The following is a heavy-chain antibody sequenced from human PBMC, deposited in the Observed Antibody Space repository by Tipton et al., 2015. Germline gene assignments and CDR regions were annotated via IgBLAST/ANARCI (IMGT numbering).Heavy chain of an antibody. Sequence: TLSLTCTVPGGSISGAYNYWSWIRQHPTKGLEWIGYIFYSGSAFYNPSLKSRVTISVDTSENQFSLKLSSVTAADSAVYYCASGGILGYFDYWGQGTLITVSS. CDR1: GGSISGAYNY. V-gene: IGHV4-31*03. CDR3: ASGGILGYFDY. CDR2: IFYSGSA. J-gene: IGHJ4*02. D-gene: IGHD3-16*01.